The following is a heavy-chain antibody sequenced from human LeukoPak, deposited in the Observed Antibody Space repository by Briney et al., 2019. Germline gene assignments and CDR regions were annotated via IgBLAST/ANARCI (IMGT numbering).Heavy chain of an antibody. Sequence: LGGSLRLSCAASGFTFSSYSMNWVRQAPGKGLEWVSSISSTGSYIYYADSVKGRFTISRDNAKNSLYLQMNSLRAEDTAVYYCAGPSSTVYWGRGTLVTVSS. V-gene: IGHV3-21*01. CDR3: AGPSSTVY. D-gene: IGHD2-2*01. CDR1: GFTFSSYS. J-gene: IGHJ4*02. CDR2: ISSTGSYI.